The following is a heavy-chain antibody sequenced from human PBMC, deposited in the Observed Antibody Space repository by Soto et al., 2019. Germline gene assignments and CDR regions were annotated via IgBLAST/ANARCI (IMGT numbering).Heavy chain of an antibody. CDR1: GFTFSSNA. CDR3: ATEYYDSGDFDY. Sequence: GGSLRLSCAASGFTFSSNAMSWVRQVPGKGLEWVSTISGSGGSSYYADSVKGRFTISRDNSKNTLYLQMNSLRAEDTAVYYCATEYYDSGDFDYWGQGTLVTVSS. V-gene: IGHV3-23*01. J-gene: IGHJ4*02. CDR2: ISGSGGSS. D-gene: IGHD3-10*01.